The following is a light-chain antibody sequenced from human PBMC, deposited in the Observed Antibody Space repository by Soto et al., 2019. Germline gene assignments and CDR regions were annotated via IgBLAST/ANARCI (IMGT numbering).Light chain of an antibody. CDR2: GAS. Sequence: EIVLTQSPGTLSLSPGERATLSCRASQSVSSSYLAWYQQKVGQAPRLLIYGASSRATGIPDRFSGSGSGKDFTLTISRLEPEDFAVYYCQQYGTSLFTFGPGTKVDIK. CDR3: QQYGTSLFT. V-gene: IGKV3-20*01. J-gene: IGKJ3*01. CDR1: QSVSSSY.